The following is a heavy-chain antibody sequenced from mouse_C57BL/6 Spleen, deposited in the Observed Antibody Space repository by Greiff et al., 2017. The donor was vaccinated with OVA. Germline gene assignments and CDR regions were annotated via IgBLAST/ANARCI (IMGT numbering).Heavy chain of an antibody. V-gene: IGHV1-72*01. CDR3: ARSVLGQIYYGNFDY. Sequence: VQLQQPGAELVKPGASVKLSCKASGYTFTSYWMHWVKQRPGRGLEWIGRIDPNSGGTKYNEKFKSKATLTVDKPSSTAYMQLSSLTSEDSAVYYCARSVLGQIYYGNFDYWGQGTTLTVSS. CDR2: IDPNSGGT. J-gene: IGHJ2*01. CDR1: GYTFTSYW. D-gene: IGHD2-1*01.